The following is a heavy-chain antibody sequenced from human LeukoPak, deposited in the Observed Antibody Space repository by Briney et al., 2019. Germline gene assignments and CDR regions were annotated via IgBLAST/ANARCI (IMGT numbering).Heavy chain of an antibody. V-gene: IGHV5-51*01. D-gene: IGHD3-10*01. Sequence: GESLQISGKGSGSRFTSYWIGWGRQLPGKGLEGMGFIYPGDSDTRYSPSSQDQFTISADKSISTAYLQWSSLKASDTAMYYCARTGSAVGTSLYYSYGMDVWGKGTTVTVSP. CDR1: GSRFTSYW. CDR3: ARTGSAVGTSLYYSYGMDV. J-gene: IGHJ6*04. CDR2: IYPGDSDT.